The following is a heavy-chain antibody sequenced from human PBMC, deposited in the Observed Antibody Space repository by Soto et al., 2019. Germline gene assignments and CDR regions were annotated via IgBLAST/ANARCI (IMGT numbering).Heavy chain of an antibody. CDR2: IYYSGLT. J-gene: IGHJ5*02. V-gene: IGHV4-59*01. CDR3: ARGRSCIGATCYEDYKWFGP. CDR1: GGSITTFY. D-gene: IGHD2-2*01. Sequence: QVPLQESGPGLVKPSETLSLTCSVSGGSITTFYWSWIRQPPGKGLEWVGHIYYSGLTNYNPSLKSRVTISLDTSQNQFYRKLTAVTAADTAVYYCARGRSCIGATCYEDYKWFGPWGQGTLVTVSS.